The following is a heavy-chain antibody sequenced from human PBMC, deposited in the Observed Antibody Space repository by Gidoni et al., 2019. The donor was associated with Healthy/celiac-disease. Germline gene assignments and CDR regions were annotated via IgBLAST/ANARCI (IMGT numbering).Heavy chain of an antibody. J-gene: IGHJ4*02. V-gene: IGHV4-34*01. Sequence: QVQLQQWGAGLLKPSEPLSLTCAVYGGSFSGYYWSWIRQPPGKGLEWIGEINHSGSTNYNPSLKSRVTISVDTSKNQFSLKLSSVTAADTAVYYCARARAYYYDSSGYYYYWGQGTLVTVSS. CDR3: ARARAYYYDSSGYYYY. CDR2: INHSGST. CDR1: GGSFSGYY. D-gene: IGHD3-22*01.